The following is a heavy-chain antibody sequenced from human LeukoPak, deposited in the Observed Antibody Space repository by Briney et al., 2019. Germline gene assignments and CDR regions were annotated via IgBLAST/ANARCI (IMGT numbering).Heavy chain of an antibody. J-gene: IGHJ4*02. CDR2: INPSSGVT. D-gene: IGHD4-17*01. V-gene: IGHV1-46*01. CDR1: GYTFTNYY. Sequence: ASVNVSCKASGYTFTNYYMHWVRQAPGQGLEWMGMINPSSGVTNYAQKFQGSVTMTRDTSASTVYMELSSLRSEDTAIYYCARITMTTVPYWGQGTLVTVSS. CDR3: ARITMTTVPY.